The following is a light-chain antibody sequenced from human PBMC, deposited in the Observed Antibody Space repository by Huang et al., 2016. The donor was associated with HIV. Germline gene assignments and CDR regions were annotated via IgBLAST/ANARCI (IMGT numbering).Light chain of an antibody. J-gene: IGKJ4*01. Sequence: DIQMTQSPSSLSASVGDRVTITCQASQDISNYLNWYQQKPGKAPKLLIYDASNLETGVPSRFSVSGSGTDFTFTISSLQPEDIATYYCQQYDNLPLLTFGGGTKVEIK. CDR1: QDISNY. V-gene: IGKV1-33*01. CDR2: DAS. CDR3: QQYDNLPLLT.